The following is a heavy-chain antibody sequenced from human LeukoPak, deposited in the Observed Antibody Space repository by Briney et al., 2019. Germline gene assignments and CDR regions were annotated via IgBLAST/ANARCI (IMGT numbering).Heavy chain of an antibody. CDR3: ARGYLIDY. CDR2: AYSGDRT. Sequence: GGSLRLSCAASGFTVNSNYMSWVRQAPGKGLEWVSVAYSGDRTYYADSVKGRFTISRDDSTNTLYLLMNSLRAEDTAVYYCARGYLIDYWGQGTLVTVSS. CDR1: GFTVNSNY. D-gene: IGHD1-26*01. J-gene: IGHJ4*02. V-gene: IGHV3-66*01.